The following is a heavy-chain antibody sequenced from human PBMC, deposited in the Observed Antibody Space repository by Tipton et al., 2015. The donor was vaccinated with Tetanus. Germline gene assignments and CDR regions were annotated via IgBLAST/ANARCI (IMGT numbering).Heavy chain of an antibody. Sequence: RSLRLSCAASGFTFSSYGMHWVRQAPGKGLEWVAVIWYDGSNKFYADSVKGRFTISRDNSKNTLYLQMNSLRAEDTAVYHCARDGAPRITMVRGVVGDYWGQGTLVTVSS. CDR3: ARDGAPRITMVRGVVGDY. CDR1: GFTFSSYG. J-gene: IGHJ4*02. D-gene: IGHD3-10*01. V-gene: IGHV3-33*01. CDR2: IWYDGSNK.